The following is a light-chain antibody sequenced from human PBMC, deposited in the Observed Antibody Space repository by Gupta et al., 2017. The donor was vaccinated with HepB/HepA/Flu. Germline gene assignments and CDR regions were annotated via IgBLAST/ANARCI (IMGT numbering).Light chain of an antibody. V-gene: IGKV1-39*01. CDR1: QSVNKY. CDR3: QQTDIGPRT. Sequence: DIQMTQSPSSLSASVGDTVIITCRTSQSVNKYLNWYQQKPGKAPKLLINGASRVQSGVPSRFSGSGSETDFTLTISNRQPEDFATYHCQQTDIGPRTFGQGTKLEIK. CDR2: GAS. J-gene: IGKJ2*02.